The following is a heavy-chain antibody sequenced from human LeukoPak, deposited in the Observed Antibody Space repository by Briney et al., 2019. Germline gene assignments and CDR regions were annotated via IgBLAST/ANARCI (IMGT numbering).Heavy chain of an antibody. V-gene: IGHV4-39*07. J-gene: IGHJ4*02. CDR1: GGSITSSSYY. CDR3: ARYHSGYDDY. Sequence: ASETLSLTCSVSGGSITSSSYYWGWIRQPPEKGLEWIGSIYYTGGTYYSPSLKSRVTISVDTSKNQFSLKLTSVTAADTAVYYCARYHSGYDDYWGQGTLVTVSS. CDR2: IYYTGGT. D-gene: IGHD5-12*01.